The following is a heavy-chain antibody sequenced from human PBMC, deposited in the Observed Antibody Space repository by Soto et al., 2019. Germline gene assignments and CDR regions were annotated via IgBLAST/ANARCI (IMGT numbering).Heavy chain of an antibody. Sequence: GESLKISCKGSGYSFTSYWIGWLRQMPGKGLEWMGIIYPGDSDTRYSPSFQGQVTISADKYISTAYLQWSSLKASDTAMYYWARRDDVAARLVWFDPWGQGTLVTVSS. CDR3: ARRDDVAARLVWFDP. CDR1: GYSFTSYW. D-gene: IGHD6-6*01. V-gene: IGHV5-51*01. J-gene: IGHJ5*02. CDR2: IYPGDSDT.